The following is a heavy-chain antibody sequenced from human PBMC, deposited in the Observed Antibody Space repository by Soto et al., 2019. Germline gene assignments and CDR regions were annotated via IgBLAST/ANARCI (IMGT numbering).Heavy chain of an antibody. J-gene: IGHJ4*02. V-gene: IGHV4-30-4*08. CDR3: ASYYDSSGPTFDY. Sequence: QVQLQESGPGLVKPSQTLSLTCTVSGGSISSGDHYWSWLRQPPGKGLEWIAYIYYSGTPYYNPYLESRVPISVDTSKNQCTLKLRSVTAADTAVYYCASYYDSSGPTFDYWGRGSLVTVSS. CDR2: IYYSGTP. D-gene: IGHD3-22*01. CDR1: GGSISSGDHY.